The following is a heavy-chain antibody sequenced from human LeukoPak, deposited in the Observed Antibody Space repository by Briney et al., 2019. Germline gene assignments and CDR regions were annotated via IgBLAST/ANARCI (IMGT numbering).Heavy chain of an antibody. CDR2: IYYSGIT. CDR1: GGSISSYY. J-gene: IGHJ5*02. CDR3: AREALVCGGACYRRFDP. V-gene: IGHV4-59*01. D-gene: IGHD2-21*02. Sequence: SETLSLTCTVSGGSISSYYWSWIRQPPGKGLEWIGYIYYSGITNYNPSLKSRVTISVDTSKNQFSLKLTSVTAADTAVYYCAREALVCGGACYRRFDPWGQGTLVTVSS.